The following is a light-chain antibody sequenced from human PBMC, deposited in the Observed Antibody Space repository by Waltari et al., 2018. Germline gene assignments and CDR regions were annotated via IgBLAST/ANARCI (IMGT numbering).Light chain of an antibody. V-gene: IGLV4-69*01. CDR1: SGHSSYV. CDR3: QTWGTGMGV. CDR2: LNSDGSH. J-gene: IGLJ3*02. Sequence: QVVLTQSPSASASLGASVKLTCTLSSGHSSYVIAWLQQQPEKGPRYLMKLNSDGSHTTGDGIPDRFSGSSSGAERCLTIASLQSEDEADYYCQTWGTGMGVFGGGTKLTVL.